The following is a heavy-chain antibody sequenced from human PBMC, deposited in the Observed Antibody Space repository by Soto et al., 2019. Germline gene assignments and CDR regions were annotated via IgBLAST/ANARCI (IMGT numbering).Heavy chain of an antibody. CDR3: ARDSVRDYLYYYYGMDV. J-gene: IGHJ6*02. CDR2: IGTSSSYI. Sequence: EVQLVESGGGLVKPGGSLRLSCAASGFTFSSYTMNWVRQAPGRGLEWVSSIGTSSSYIYYADSVNGRFTISRDNAKNSLFRQMTSLRSDDTAVYYCARDSVRDYLYYYYGMDVCGQGTTVTVSS. D-gene: IGHD4-17*01. V-gene: IGHV3-21*01. CDR1: GFTFSSYT.